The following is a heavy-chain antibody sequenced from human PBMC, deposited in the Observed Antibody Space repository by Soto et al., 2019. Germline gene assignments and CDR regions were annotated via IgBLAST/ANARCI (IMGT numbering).Heavy chain of an antibody. CDR3: ARAHIAIFGVVIIKDYGLDV. CDR1: GGSISSYY. J-gene: IGHJ6*02. D-gene: IGHD3-3*01. CDR2: SYYSGST. V-gene: IGHV4-59*01. Sequence: PSETLSLTCTVSGGSISSYYWSWIRQPPGKGREWIGYSYYSGSTNYNPSLKSRVTISVDTSKNQFSLKLSSVTAADTAVYYCARAHIAIFGVVIIKDYGLDVWGQGTTVTV.